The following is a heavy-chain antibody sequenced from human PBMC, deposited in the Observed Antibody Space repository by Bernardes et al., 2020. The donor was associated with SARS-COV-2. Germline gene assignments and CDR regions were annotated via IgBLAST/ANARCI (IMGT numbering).Heavy chain of an antibody. CDR3: ATGYVVYCSSTSCYPDY. CDR1: GYTLTELS. CDR2: FDPEDGET. D-gene: IGHD2-2*01. J-gene: IGHJ4*02. V-gene: IGHV1-24*01. Sequence: ASVKVSCKVSGYTLTELSMHWVRQAPGKGLEWMGGFDPEDGETIYAQKFQGRVTMTEDTSTDTAYMELSSLRSEDTAVYYCATGYVVYCSSTSCYPDYWGQGTLVTVSS.